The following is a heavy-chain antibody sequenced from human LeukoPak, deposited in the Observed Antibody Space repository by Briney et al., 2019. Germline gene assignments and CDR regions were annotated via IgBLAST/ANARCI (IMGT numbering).Heavy chain of an antibody. CDR1: GYTFTSNY. CDR2: ISPSGGST. D-gene: IGHD3-10*01. CDR3: AAISGTYPWAFDI. Sequence: ASVKVSCKAFGYTFTSNYMHWVRQAPGQGPEWMGVISPSGGSTTYAQKFQGRVTLTRDMSTSTDYLELSSLRSEDTAMYYCAAISGTYPWAFDIWGQGTMVTVSS. V-gene: IGHV1-46*01. J-gene: IGHJ3*02.